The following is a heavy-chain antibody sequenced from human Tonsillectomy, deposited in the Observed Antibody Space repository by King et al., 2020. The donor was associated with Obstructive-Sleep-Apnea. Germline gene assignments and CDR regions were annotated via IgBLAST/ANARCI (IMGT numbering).Heavy chain of an antibody. Sequence: VQLQESGPGLVKPSETLSLTCTVSGGSISSYYWSWIRQPPGKGLEWIGYIYYSGSTNYNPSLKSRVTISVDTSKNQFSLKLSSVTAADTAVYYCAGVRPRGYSYGHYYYYGMDVWGQGTTVTVSS. CDR2: IYYSGST. CDR3: AGVRPRGYSYGHYYYYGMDV. J-gene: IGHJ6*02. D-gene: IGHD5-18*01. CDR1: GGSISSYY. V-gene: IGHV4-59*01.